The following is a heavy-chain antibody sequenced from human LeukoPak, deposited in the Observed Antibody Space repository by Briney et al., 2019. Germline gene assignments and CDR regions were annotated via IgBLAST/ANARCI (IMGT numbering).Heavy chain of an antibody. J-gene: IGHJ4*01. V-gene: IGHV3-33*01. CDR1: GFIYSHYG. CDR2: IWSDGSNR. CDR3: ARDAQRGFDYSNSLEY. Sequence: QPGGSLRLSCAASGFIYSHYGMHWVRQAPGKGLEWVAVIWSDGSNRFYAGSVKGRFTISRDNSQNTLFLQMNSLRAEDTAMYYCARDAQRGFDYSNSLEYWGHGTLVTVSS. D-gene: IGHD4-11*01.